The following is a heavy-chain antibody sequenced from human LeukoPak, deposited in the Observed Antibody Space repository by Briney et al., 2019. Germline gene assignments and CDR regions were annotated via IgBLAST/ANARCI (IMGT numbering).Heavy chain of an antibody. V-gene: IGHV3-30*18. CDR2: ISYDGSKK. CDR3: AKGGSPSCYSSSGY. CDR1: GFTFSTYG. Sequence: GGSLRLSCAASGFTFSTYGMHWVRQAPGKGLEWVAVISYDGSKKAYADSVKGRFTISRDNSKNTLSLQMNSLRGEDTAVYYCAKGGSPSCYSSSGYWGQGTLVTVSS. J-gene: IGHJ4*02. D-gene: IGHD2-2*01.